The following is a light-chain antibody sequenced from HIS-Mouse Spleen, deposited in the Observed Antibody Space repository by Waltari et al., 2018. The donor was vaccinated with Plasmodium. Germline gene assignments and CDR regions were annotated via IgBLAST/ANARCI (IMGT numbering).Light chain of an antibody. CDR3: SSYTSSSTLNYV. CDR2: DVS. CDR1: SSDVGGYNY. J-gene: IGLJ1*01. Sequence: SVSGSPGQSITISCTGTSSDVGGYNYVSWYQQHPGKAPKLMIYDVSNRPSGVSNRFSGSKSGNTASLTISGLQAEDEADYYYSSYTSSSTLNYVFGTGTKVTVL. V-gene: IGLV2-14*03.